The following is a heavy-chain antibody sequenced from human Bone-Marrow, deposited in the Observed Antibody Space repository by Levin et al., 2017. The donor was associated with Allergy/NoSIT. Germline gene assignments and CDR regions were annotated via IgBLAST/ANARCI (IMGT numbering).Heavy chain of an antibody. D-gene: IGHD3-3*01. CDR1: GFTFSSYE. CDR3: ARAVVLRRSNWFDP. J-gene: IGHJ5*02. Sequence: GESLKISCAASGFTFSSYEMNWVRQAPGKGLEWVSYISSSGSTIYYADSVKGRFTISRDNAKNSLYLQMNSLRAEDTAVYYCARAVVLRRSNWFDPWGQGTLVTVSS. V-gene: IGHV3-48*03. CDR2: ISSSGSTI.